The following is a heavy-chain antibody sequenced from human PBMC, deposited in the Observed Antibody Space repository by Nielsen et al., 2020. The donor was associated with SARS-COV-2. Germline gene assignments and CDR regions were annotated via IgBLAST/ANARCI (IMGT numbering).Heavy chain of an antibody. CDR2: FDPEDGET. Sequence: ASVKISCKVSGYTLTELSMHRVRQAPGKGLEWMGGFDPEDGETIYAQKFQGRVTMTEDTSTDTAYMELSSLRSDDTAVYYCATGVEYCSTTSCYASSLRWFDPWGQGTLVTVSS. V-gene: IGHV1-24*01. CDR3: ATGVEYCSTTSCYASSLRWFDP. D-gene: IGHD2-2*01. CDR1: GYTLTELS. J-gene: IGHJ5*02.